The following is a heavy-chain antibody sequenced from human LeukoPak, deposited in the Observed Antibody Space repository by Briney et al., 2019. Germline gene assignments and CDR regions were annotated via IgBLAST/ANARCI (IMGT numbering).Heavy chain of an antibody. J-gene: IGHJ4*02. CDR3: ARFTSGYYGYFDY. D-gene: IGHD3-22*01. CDR1: GYTFTGYY. Sequence: GASVKVSCKASGYTFTGYYMHWGRQAPGQGLEWMGWINPNSGGTNYAQKFQGRVTMTRDTSSSTAYMELSRLRADERAVYYCARFTSGYYGYFDYWGQGTLVTVSS. V-gene: IGHV1-2*02. CDR2: INPNSGGT.